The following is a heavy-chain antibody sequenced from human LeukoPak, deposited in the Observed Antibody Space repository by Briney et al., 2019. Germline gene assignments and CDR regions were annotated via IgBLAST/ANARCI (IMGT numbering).Heavy chain of an antibody. CDR3: ARDHGDYIQYNWFDP. D-gene: IGHD4-17*01. CDR1: GFTFTSSV. Sequence: SVKVSCKASGFTFTSSVMQWVRQARGQRLEWIGWIVVGSGNTNYAQKFQERVTITRDMSTNTAYMELSSLRSDDTAVYYCARDHGDYIQYNWFDPWGQGTLVTVSS. CDR2: IVVGSGNT. J-gene: IGHJ5*02. V-gene: IGHV1-58*02.